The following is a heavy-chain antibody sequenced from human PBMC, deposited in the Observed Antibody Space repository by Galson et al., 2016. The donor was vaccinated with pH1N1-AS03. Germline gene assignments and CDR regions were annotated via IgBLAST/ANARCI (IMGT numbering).Heavy chain of an antibody. CDR3: AVVSDGITGYYYAMDA. D-gene: IGHD5/OR15-5a*01. Sequence: SVTVSCKASGYTLPSYYIHWVRQAPGQGREWMGIINPSDGQTHFAQRFQGRVTMTRDTSKSTVYMELSSLSSDDTAVYYCAVVSDGITGYYYAMDAWGQGTTVTVSS. J-gene: IGHJ6*02. CDR2: INPSDGQT. V-gene: IGHV1-46*01. CDR1: GYTLPSYY.